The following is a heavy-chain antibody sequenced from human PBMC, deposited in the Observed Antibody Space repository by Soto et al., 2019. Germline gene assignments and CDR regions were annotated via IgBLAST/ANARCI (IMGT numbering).Heavy chain of an antibody. CDR2: ISYDGSNK. CDR3: ARISPIMPQGY. Sequence: PGGSLRRSCAASGFTFSSYGMHWVRQAPGKGLEWVAVISYDGSNKYYADSVKGRFTISRDNSKNTLYLQMNSLRAEDTAVYYCARISPIMPQGYWGQGTRVTVSS. CDR1: GFTFSSYG. D-gene: IGHD2-2*01. V-gene: IGHV3-30*03. J-gene: IGHJ4*02.